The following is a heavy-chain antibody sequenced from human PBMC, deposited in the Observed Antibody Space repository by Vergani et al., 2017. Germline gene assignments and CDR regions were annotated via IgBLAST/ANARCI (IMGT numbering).Heavy chain of an antibody. CDR1: GFTFGDYS. J-gene: IGHJ3*02. V-gene: IGHV3-49*03. Sequence: EVQLVESGGGLVQPGRSLRLSCTGSGFTFGDYSVTWLRQAPGKGLEWLGYIRNKGFDGATQYAPSLKGRFTISRDDSKSIAYLQMNFLKVEDTAVYYCTRRYCTITDCYEGGFDIWGQGKTVTVSS. CDR2: IRNKGFDGAT. CDR3: TRRYCTITDCYEGGFDI. D-gene: IGHD2-2*01.